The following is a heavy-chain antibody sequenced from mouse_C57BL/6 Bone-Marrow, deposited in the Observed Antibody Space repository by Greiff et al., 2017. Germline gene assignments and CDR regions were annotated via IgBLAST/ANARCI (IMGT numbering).Heavy chain of an antibody. Sequence: VQLQQSGAELVRPGASVKLSCTASGFNIKDYYMHWVKQRPEQGLEWIGRIDPEDGDTEYAPKFQGKATMTVDKSSSTAYMQLSSLTSEDSAVYYCARLDSSGYWGQGTSVTVSS. CDR3: ARLDSSGY. V-gene: IGHV14-1*01. J-gene: IGHJ4*01. CDR2: IDPEDGDT. CDR1: GFNIKDYY. D-gene: IGHD3-2*02.